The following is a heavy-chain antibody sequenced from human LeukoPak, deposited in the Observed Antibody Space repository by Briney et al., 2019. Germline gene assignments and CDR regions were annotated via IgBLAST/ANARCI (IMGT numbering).Heavy chain of an antibody. CDR3: ARAPYYDFWSGSNWFDP. J-gene: IGHJ5*02. CDR1: GFTFSSYS. V-gene: IGHV3-66*01. Sequence: GGSLRLSCAASGFTFSSYSMNWVRQAPGKGLEWVSFIYSGGSTYYADSVKGRFTISRDNSKNTLYLQMNSLRAEDTAVYYCARAPYYDFWSGSNWFDPWGQGTLVTVSS. D-gene: IGHD3-3*01. CDR2: IYSGGST.